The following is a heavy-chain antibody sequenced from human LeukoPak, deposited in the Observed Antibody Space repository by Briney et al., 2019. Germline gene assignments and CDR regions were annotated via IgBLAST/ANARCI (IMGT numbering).Heavy chain of an antibody. V-gene: IGHV5-51*01. D-gene: IGHD1-26*01. J-gene: IGHJ6*02. CDR1: GYSFTSYW. Sequence: GESLKISCKGSGYSFTSYWIGWVRQMPGKGLEWMGVIYPGDSDTRYRPSFQGQVTISADKSISTAYLQWSSLKASDTAMYYCARQLPVPNYYYYYGMDVWGQGTTVTVSS. CDR2: IYPGDSDT. CDR3: ARQLPVPNYYYYYGMDV.